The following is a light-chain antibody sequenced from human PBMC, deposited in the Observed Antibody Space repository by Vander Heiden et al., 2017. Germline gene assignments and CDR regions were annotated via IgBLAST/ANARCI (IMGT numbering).Light chain of an antibody. CDR1: QDIINY. CDR3: QRYNSAVAWT. CDR2: AAS. Sequence: DIKMNVSPSSRSASVGNIVTNTCRSSQDIINYFAGYQQNPGKGPDLRIYAASTVQSVVPSRFGGSGAGTDFTLTISVLQPEDFATYYYQRYNSAVAWTFGQGTKLEIK. J-gene: IGKJ1*01. V-gene: IGKV1-27*01.